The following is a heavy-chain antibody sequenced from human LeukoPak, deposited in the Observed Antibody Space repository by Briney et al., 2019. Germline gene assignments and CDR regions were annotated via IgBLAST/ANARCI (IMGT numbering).Heavy chain of an antibody. Sequence: ALVRVSSNPSGYTFTRYEFNRVRDAAGPGVGWMGGLDHNSGNAGYAQKFQGRVTMNRNTSISTAYMELSSLRSEDTAVYYCAGAPYDILTGYYYYYYGMDVWGQGTTVTVSS. J-gene: IGHJ6*02. D-gene: IGHD3-9*01. CDR1: GYTFTRYE. CDR2: LDHNSGNA. V-gene: IGHV1-8*01. CDR3: AGAPYDILTGYYYYYYGMDV.